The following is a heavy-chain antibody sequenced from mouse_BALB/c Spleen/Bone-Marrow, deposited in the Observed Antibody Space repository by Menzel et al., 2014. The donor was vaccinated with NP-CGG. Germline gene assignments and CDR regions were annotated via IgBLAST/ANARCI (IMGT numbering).Heavy chain of an antibody. V-gene: IGHV14-3*02. CDR1: GFNIQDTY. J-gene: IGHJ2*01. CDR3: ASYYYGHYFDY. Sequence: EVQLQQSGAELVKPGASVKLSCTASGFNIQDTYMHWVKQRPEQGLEWIGRIDPANGNTKYDPKFQGKATITADTSSNTAYLQRSSLTSEDTAVYYGASYYYGHYFDYWGQGTTLTVSS. CDR2: IDPANGNT. D-gene: IGHD1-1*01.